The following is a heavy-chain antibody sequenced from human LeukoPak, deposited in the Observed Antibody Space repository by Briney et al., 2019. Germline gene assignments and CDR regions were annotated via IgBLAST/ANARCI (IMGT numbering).Heavy chain of an antibody. D-gene: IGHD2-21*01. Sequence: QAGGSLRLSCAASGFTFSSYWMSWVRQAPGEGLEWVASIKQDGSESNYVDSVKGRFTISRDNAKNTLYLQMNSLRAEDTAVYYCERDKSVDAGDSGCLFDRWGQGTLVTVSS. V-gene: IGHV3-7*01. J-gene: IGHJ4*02. CDR2: IKQDGSES. CDR1: GFTFSSYW. CDR3: ERDKSVDAGDSGCLFDR.